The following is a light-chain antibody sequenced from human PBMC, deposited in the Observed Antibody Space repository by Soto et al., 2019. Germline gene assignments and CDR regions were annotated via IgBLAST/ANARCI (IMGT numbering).Light chain of an antibody. V-gene: IGKV3-20*01. Sequence: EIVLTQSPGTLSLSPGERATLSCRASQTASTDYLAWYQQRPGQPPRLLIYAASKRASGIPDRFSGSGSGTDFTLTINRLEPEDVAVYYCQQVGSSLLTFGGGTKVEIK. CDR2: AAS. J-gene: IGKJ4*01. CDR1: QTASTDY. CDR3: QQVGSSLLT.